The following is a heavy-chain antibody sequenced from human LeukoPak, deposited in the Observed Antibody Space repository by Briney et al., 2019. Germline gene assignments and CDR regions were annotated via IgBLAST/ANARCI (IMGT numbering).Heavy chain of an antibody. CDR3: ARELDDAFDI. J-gene: IGHJ3*02. D-gene: IGHD1-1*01. V-gene: IGHV4-59*01. CDR2: IYYSGST. Sequence: SETLSLTCAVSGGSISSYYWSWIRQPPGKGLEWIGYIYYSGSTNYNPSLKSRVTISVDTSKNQFSLKLSSVTAADTAVYYCARELDDAFDIWGQGTMVTVSS. CDR1: GGSISSYY.